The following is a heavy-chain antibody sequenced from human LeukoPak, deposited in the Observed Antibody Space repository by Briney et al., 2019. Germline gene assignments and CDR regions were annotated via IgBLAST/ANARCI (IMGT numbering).Heavy chain of an antibody. Sequence: PGGSLRLSCAASGFTFSSYSMNWVRQAPGKGLEWVSYISSSSSTIYYADSVKGRFTISRDNAKNTLYLQMNSLRAEDTAVYYCARDRDLSRYSSSSGFDYWGQGTLVTVSS. D-gene: IGHD6-6*01. CDR2: ISSSSSTI. CDR1: GFTFSSYS. J-gene: IGHJ4*02. CDR3: ARDRDLSRYSSSSGFDY. V-gene: IGHV3-48*01.